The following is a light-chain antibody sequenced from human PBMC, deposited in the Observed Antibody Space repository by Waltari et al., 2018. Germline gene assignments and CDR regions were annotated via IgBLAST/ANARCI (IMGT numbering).Light chain of an antibody. CDR1: KIGSES. Sequence: SFVLTQAPSVSVAPGETATFTCGGDKIGSESVHWYQQRPGQAPLLVIYYDTDRPSGIPDRFACSKSGSTATLNISRVEAGDEADYYCQVCDSRSDQVLFGGGTKLTVL. V-gene: IGLV3-21*04. J-gene: IGLJ2*01. CDR3: QVCDSRSDQVL. CDR2: YDT.